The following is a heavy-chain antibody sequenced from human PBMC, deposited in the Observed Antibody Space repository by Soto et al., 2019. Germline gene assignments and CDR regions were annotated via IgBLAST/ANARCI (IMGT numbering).Heavy chain of an antibody. Sequence: ASVKVSCKASGYTFTIYAIHWVRQAPGQRLEWMGWINTGNANTRYSQQFQGRVTIARDSSASTVYMELSSLRSEDTALYYCARDLGRWLKLGSFAYWGQGTLVTGSS. V-gene: IGHV1-3*04. CDR2: INTGNANT. CDR1: GYTFTIYA. D-gene: IGHD5-12*01. CDR3: ARDLGRWLKLGSFAY. J-gene: IGHJ4*02.